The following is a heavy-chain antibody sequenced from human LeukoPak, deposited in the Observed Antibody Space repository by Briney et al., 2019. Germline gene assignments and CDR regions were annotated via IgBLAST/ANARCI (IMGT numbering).Heavy chain of an antibody. CDR3: TNGPSKDGYNYSFDY. Sequence: GGSLRLSCTASGFSVSTYPMSWVRQAPGKGLEWVSIIYSGGSTYHADSVKGRFTISRDNSKNTLYLQMNSLRPEDTAVYYCTNGPSKDGYNYSFDYWGQGTLVTVSS. V-gene: IGHV3-66*01. J-gene: IGHJ4*02. D-gene: IGHD5-24*01. CDR1: GFSVSTYP. CDR2: IYSGGST.